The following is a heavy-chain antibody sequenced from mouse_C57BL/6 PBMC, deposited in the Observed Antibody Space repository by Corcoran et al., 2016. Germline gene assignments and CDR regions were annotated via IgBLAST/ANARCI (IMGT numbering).Heavy chain of an antibody. Sequence: QIQLVQSGPELKKPGETVKISCKASGYTFTTYGMSWVKQAPGKGLKWMGWINTYSGVPTYADDFKGRFAFSLETSASTAYLQINNLKNEDTATYFCARQLGRDYGGQGTTLTVSS. CDR3: ARQLGRDY. CDR2: INTYSGVP. CDR1: GYTFTTYG. V-gene: IGHV9-3*01. D-gene: IGHD4-1*02. J-gene: IGHJ2*01.